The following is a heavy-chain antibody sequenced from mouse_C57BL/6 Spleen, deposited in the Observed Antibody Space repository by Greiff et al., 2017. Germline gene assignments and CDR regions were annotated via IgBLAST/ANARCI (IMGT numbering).Heavy chain of an antibody. D-gene: IGHD2-3*01. CDR1: GYTFTSYW. CDR3: ATIYDGYSDYAMDY. CDR2: IDPSDSET. V-gene: IGHV1-52*01. J-gene: IGHJ4*01. Sequence: QVQLQQPGAELVRPGSSVKLSCKASGYTFTSYWMHWVKQRPIQGLEWIGNIDPSDSETHYNQKFKDKATLTVYKSSITAYMQLSSLTSEDSAVYYCATIYDGYSDYAMDYWGQGTSVTVSS.